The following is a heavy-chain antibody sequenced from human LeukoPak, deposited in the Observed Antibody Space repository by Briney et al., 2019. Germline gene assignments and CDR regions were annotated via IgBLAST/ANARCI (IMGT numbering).Heavy chain of an antibody. V-gene: IGHV3-23*01. CDR1: GFTFRTYA. CDR3: TGPHDYHYDIWTFDY. CDR2: ISDSGGST. J-gene: IGHJ4*02. D-gene: IGHD3-9*01. Sequence: PGGSLRLSCAASGFTFRTYAMSWVRQAPGKGLEWVSGISDSGGSTYYADSVKGRFTISRDNSKNTLYLQMNSLRAEDTAVYYCTGPHDYHYDIWTFDYWGQGTLVTVSS.